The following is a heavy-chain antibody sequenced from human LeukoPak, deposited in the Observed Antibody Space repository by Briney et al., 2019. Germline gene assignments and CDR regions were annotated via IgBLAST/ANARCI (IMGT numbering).Heavy chain of an antibody. D-gene: IGHD3-22*01. V-gene: IGHV6-1*01. J-gene: IGHJ4*02. CDR1: GDSVSSNNAA. CDR3: ARAMTYYYDSSGYPRGYYFDY. CDR2: TYYRSKWYH. Sequence: SQTLSLTCAISGDSVSSNNAAWNWIRQSPSRGLEWLGRTYYRSKWYHDYAISVQSRITINPDTSKNQFSLQLNSVTPEDTAVYYCARAMTYYYDSSGYPRGYYFDYWGQGTLVTVSS.